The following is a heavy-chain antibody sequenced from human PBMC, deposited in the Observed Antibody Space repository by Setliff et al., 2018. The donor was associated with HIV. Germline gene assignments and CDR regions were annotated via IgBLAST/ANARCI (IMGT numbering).Heavy chain of an antibody. J-gene: IGHJ4*02. CDR1: GYTFTGYY. D-gene: IGHD2-21*01. Sequence: GASVKVSCKASGYTFTGYYMHWVRQAPGQGLEWMGGFIPIFRTTNYAQKFQGRVTIIADESTRAAYLELSSLISEDTAVYYCTRGPLLAGLGPYYFDHWGQGTLVTVS. V-gene: IGHV1-69*13. CDR2: FIPIFRTT. CDR3: TRGPLLAGLGPYYFDH.